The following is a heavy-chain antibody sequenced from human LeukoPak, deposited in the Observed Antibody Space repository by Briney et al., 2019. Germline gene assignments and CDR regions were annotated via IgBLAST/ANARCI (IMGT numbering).Heavy chain of an antibody. J-gene: IGHJ4*02. CDR3: AGGSGDPGAFDY. CDR2: IYYSGST. Sequence: SETLSLTCTVSGGSISSINYYWGWIRQPPGKGLEWIGSIYYSGSTYYNPSLKSRFTISVDTSKNQFSLKESSVTAADTAVYYCAGGSGDPGAFDYWGQGTLVTVSS. D-gene: IGHD3-10*01. CDR1: GGSISSINYY. V-gene: IGHV4-39*07.